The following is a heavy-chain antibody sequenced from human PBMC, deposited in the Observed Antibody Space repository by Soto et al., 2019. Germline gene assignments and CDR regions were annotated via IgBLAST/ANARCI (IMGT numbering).Heavy chain of an antibody. Sequence: PXGSLRLSCAASGCTFSSYAMSWVRQAPGKGLEWVSTISGSGGGTYYADSMKGRFTISRDNSKNTLYLQMYSLRVEDRAVYYCERESEHWGQGTLGTVS. CDR1: GCTFSSYA. J-gene: IGHJ4*02. D-gene: IGHD1-1*01. CDR3: ERESEH. CDR2: ISGSGGGT. V-gene: IGHV3-23*01.